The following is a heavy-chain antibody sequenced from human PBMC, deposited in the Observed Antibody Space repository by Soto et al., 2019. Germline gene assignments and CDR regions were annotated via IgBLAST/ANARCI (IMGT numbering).Heavy chain of an antibody. J-gene: IGHJ4*02. CDR2: IGTAGDT. CDR1: GFTFSSYD. Sequence: EVQLVESGGDLVQPGGSLRLSCAASGFTFSSYDFHWVRQATGKGLEWVSGIGTAGDTYYAGSVKGRFIMSRENGKNSLYLQMNSLRAGDTAVYYCTREAGGFDYWGQGTLVTVSS. CDR3: TREAGGFDY. V-gene: IGHV3-13*01.